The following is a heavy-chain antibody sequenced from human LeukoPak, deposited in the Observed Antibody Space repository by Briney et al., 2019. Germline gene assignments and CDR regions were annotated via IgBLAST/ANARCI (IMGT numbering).Heavy chain of an antibody. J-gene: IGHJ4*02. Sequence: GGSLRLSCAGAGFTFSVYAMSWVRQDPGKGLEWVSTISNSGSNAYYADSVKGRFTISRDNSKNTLYLQMNTLRAEDTAVYYCAKDKCGAYCGGDWGQGTQVTVSS. CDR3: AKDKCGAYCGGD. CDR2: ISNSGSNA. V-gene: IGHV3-23*01. CDR1: GFTFSVYA. D-gene: IGHD2-21*01.